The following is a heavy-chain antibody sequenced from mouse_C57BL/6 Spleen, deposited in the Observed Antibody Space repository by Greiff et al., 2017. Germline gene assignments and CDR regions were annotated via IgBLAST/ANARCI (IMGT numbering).Heavy chain of an antibody. CDR3: ARGGYGNYLWFAY. CDR1: GFTFSSYA. D-gene: IGHD2-1*01. Sequence: EVQLVESGGGLVKPGGSLKLSCAASGFTFSSYAMSWVRQTPEKRLEWVATISDGGSYTYYPDNVKGRFTISRDNAKNNLYLQMSHLKSEDTAMYYCARGGYGNYLWFAYWGQGTLVTVSA. J-gene: IGHJ3*01. V-gene: IGHV5-4*01. CDR2: ISDGGSYT.